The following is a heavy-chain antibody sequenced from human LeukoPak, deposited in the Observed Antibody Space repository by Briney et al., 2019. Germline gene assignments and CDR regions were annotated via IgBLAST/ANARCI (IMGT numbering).Heavy chain of an antibody. CDR2: ISGSGDTT. J-gene: IGHJ6*04. D-gene: IGHD3-10*02. CDR3: AELGITMIGGV. Sequence: PGGSLRLSCAASGFTFSSFAMNWVRQAPGKGLEWVSIISGSGDTTHYTDSVKGRFTISRDNAKNSLYLQMNGLRAEDTAVYYCAELGITMIGGVWGKGTTVTISS. V-gene: IGHV3-23*01. CDR1: GFTFSSFA.